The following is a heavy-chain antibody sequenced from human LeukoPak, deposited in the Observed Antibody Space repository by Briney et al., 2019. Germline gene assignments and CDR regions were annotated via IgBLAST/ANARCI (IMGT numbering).Heavy chain of an antibody. J-gene: IGHJ3*02. CDR1: GFTFSSYW. D-gene: IGHD4-17*01. V-gene: IGHV3-7*05. Sequence: GGSLRLSCAASGFTFSSYWMSWVRQAPGKGLEWVATIKQDGSQKEYVDSVKGRFTISRDNAENSLYLQVNSLRAEDTAVYYCARDPTVTNFHDAFDIWGQGTMVTVSS. CDR2: IKQDGSQK. CDR3: ARDPTVTNFHDAFDI.